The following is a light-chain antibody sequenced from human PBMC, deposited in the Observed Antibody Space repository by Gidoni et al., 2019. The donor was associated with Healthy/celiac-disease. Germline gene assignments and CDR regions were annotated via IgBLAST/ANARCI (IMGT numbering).Light chain of an antibody. Sequence: EIVLTQSPATLSLSPGERATLSCRARQSVSSDLAWYQQKPGQAPRLLIYDASNRATGIPARFSGSGSGADFTLTISSLEPEDFAVYYCQQRGNWPWTFGQXTKVEIK. V-gene: IGKV3-11*01. J-gene: IGKJ1*01. CDR2: DAS. CDR1: QSVSSD. CDR3: QQRGNWPWT.